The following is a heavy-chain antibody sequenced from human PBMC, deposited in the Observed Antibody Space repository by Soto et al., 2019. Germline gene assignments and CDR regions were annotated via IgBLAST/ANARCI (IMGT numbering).Heavy chain of an antibody. V-gene: IGHV1-18*04. Sequence: PSVKGYVKASGYKFITDVITWVRQAPGQVLDCIGGISTYSGKTDYAQSLQDRVTMTTDTSTSTSSMELGSLRSDDTAVYYCARGLGTNGLKVWGEGTADTDSS. J-gene: IGHJ6*04. D-gene: IGHD2-8*01. CDR1: GYKFITDV. CDR2: ISTYSGKT. CDR3: ARGLGTNGLKV.